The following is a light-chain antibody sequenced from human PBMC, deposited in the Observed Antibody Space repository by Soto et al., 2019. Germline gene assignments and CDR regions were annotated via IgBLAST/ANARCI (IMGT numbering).Light chain of an antibody. CDR2: EVS. V-gene: IGKV2D-29*02. Sequence: VMTQTPLSLSVTPGQPASISCKSSQSLLHSDGKTYLYWYLQKPGQSPQLLIYEVSIRFSGVPDRFSGSGSGTDFTLKISRVEAEDVGVYYCMQSVQLPLTFGGGTKVEIK. CDR1: QSLLHSDGKTY. J-gene: IGKJ4*01. CDR3: MQSVQLPLT.